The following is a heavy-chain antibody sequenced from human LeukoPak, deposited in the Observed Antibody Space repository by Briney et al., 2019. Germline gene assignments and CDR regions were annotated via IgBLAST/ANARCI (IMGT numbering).Heavy chain of an antibody. D-gene: IGHD6-19*01. CDR1: GGTFSSYA. CDR3: ARARPRAVADLDY. J-gene: IGHJ4*02. CDR2: INAGNGNT. V-gene: IGHV1-3*01. Sequence: ASVKVSCKASGGTFSSYAISWVRQAPGQGLEWMGWINAGNGNTKYSQKFQGRVTITRDTSASTAYMELSSLRSEDTAVYYCARARPRAVADLDYWGQGTLVTVSS.